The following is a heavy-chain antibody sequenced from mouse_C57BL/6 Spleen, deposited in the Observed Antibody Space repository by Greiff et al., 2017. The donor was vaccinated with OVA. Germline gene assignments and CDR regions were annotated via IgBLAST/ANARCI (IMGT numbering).Heavy chain of an antibody. CDR1: GYTFTSYG. Sequence: QVQLQQSGAELARPGASVKLSCKASGYTFTSYGISWVKQRPGQGLEWIGEIYPRSGNTYYNEKFKGKATLTADKSSSTAYMELRSLTSEDSAVYFCARHEYDEVWFAYWGQGTPVTVSA. CDR3: ARHEYDEVWFAY. CDR2: IYPRSGNT. D-gene: IGHD2-4*01. J-gene: IGHJ3*01. V-gene: IGHV1-81*01.